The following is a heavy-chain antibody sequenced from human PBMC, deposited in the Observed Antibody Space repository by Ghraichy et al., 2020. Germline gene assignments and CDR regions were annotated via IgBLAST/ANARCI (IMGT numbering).Heavy chain of an antibody. CDR1: GFTFSDYY. J-gene: IGHJ5*02. D-gene: IGHD2-2*01. CDR3: ARAGSKYIVVVPAAPQRSPLVA. Sequence: GGSLRLSCAASGFTFSDYYMSWIRQAPGKGLEWVSYISSSGSTIYYADSVKGRFTISRDNAKNSLYLQMNSLRAEDTAVYYCARAGSKYIVVVPAAPQRSPLVAWGQGTLLTVSS. CDR2: ISSSGSTI. V-gene: IGHV3-11*01.